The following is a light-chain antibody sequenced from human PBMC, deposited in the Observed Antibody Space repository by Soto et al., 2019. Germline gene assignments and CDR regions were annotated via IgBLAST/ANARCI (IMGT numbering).Light chain of an antibody. CDR3: SSYAISSAYV. CDR1: SSDIGAYNY. CDR2: DVN. V-gene: IGLV2-14*01. Sequence: QSALTQPASVSGSPGQSITISCTGTSSDIGAYNYVSWYQQHPGKAPKLLIYDVNYRPSGVSNRLSDSKSGNTASLTISGLQAEDEADYYCSSYAISSAYVFGTGTKLTVL. J-gene: IGLJ1*01.